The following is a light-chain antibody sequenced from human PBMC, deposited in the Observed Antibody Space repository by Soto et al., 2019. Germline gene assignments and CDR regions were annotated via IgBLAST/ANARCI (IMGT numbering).Light chain of an antibody. CDR1: SSDIGGSNS. J-gene: IGLJ2*01. Sequence: QSALTQPASLSGSPGQSITISCTGTSSDIGGSNSVSWFQQHPGKAPKLMISEVSNRPSGVSNRFSGSKFDNTASLTISGLQAEDEADYYCASYTTTGTVLFGAGTKLTVL. CDR3: ASYTTTGTVL. V-gene: IGLV2-14*01. CDR2: EVS.